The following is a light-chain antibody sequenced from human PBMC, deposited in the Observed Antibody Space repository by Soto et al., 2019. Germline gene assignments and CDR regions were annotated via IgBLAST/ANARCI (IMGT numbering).Light chain of an antibody. Sequence: EIVMTQSPATLSVSPGERATLSCRASQSVSSNLAWYHQKPGQAPRLLIYGASTRATGIPARFSGSGSGTEFTLTINSLQSEDFAVYYCQQYNNWPRTSGQGTTADIK. CDR2: GAS. CDR1: QSVSSN. V-gene: IGKV3-15*01. CDR3: QQYNNWPRT. J-gene: IGKJ1*01.